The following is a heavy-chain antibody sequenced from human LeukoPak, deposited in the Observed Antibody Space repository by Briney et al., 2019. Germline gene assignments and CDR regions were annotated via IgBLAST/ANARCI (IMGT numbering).Heavy chain of an antibody. J-gene: IGHJ4*02. CDR1: GFTFDDYG. CDR2: INWNGGST. CDR3: AGGGYSGYDPTYSSGWVNLDY. V-gene: IGHV3-20*04. D-gene: IGHD5-12*01. Sequence: GGSLRLSCAASGFTFDDYGMSWVRQAPGKELEWVSGINWNGGSTGYADSVKGRFTISRDNAKNSLYLQLNSLRAEDTALYYCAGGGYSGYDPTYSSGWVNLDYWGQGTLVTVSS.